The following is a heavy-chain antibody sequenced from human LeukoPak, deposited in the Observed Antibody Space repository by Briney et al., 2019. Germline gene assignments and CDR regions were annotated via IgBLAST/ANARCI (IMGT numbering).Heavy chain of an antibody. CDR3: ARDLIHGSGTYFNPLSY. CDR2: TYSSGST. D-gene: IGHD3-10*01. V-gene: IGHV4-4*07. Sequence: PSETLSLTCTVSGGSINTQYWSWIRQPAGKGLEWIGRTYSSGSTNYNTSLMTRLTMSVDTSKNQISLNLHSVTAADTAVYYCARDLIHGSGTYFNPLSYWGLGILVTVSS. J-gene: IGHJ4*02. CDR1: GGSINTQY.